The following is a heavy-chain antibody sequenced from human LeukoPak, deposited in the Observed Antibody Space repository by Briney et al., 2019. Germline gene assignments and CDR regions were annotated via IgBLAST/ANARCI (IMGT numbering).Heavy chain of an antibody. V-gene: IGHV3-23*01. Sequence: GGSLRLSCAASGFSFSIHAMTWVRQAPGKGLEWISTIGSPGETFYADSVKGRFTVSRDNSRSTLYLQMDSLRAEDAAVYYCAKDATPQNSIWDYFDCWGQGTLLTISS. CDR1: GFSFSIHA. CDR2: IGSPGET. D-gene: IGHD1-7*01. CDR3: AKDATPQNSIWDYFDC. J-gene: IGHJ4*02.